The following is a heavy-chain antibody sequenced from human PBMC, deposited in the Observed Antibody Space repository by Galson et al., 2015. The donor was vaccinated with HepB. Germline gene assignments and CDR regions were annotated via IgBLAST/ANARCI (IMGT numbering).Heavy chain of an antibody. Sequence: SLRLSCAASGFTFSSYGMNWVRQAPGKGLEWVAVIWYDGSNKYYADSVKGRFSISRDNSKNTLYLQMNSLRAEDTAVYYCARGSITMVRGAHLFDYWGQGTLVTVSS. CDR2: IWYDGSNK. D-gene: IGHD3-10*01. CDR1: GFTFSSYG. V-gene: IGHV3-33*08. J-gene: IGHJ4*02. CDR3: ARGSITMVRGAHLFDY.